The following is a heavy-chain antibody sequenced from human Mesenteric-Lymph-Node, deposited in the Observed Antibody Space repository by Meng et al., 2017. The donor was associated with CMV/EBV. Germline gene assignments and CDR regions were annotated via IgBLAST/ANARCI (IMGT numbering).Heavy chain of an antibody. J-gene: IGHJ5*02. Sequence: QVQLVQSGAEVKKPGSSVKVSCKASGGTFSSYTISWVRQAPGQGLEWMGRIIPILGIANYAQKFQGRVTIAEDKSTSTAYMELSSLRSEDTAVYYCAGGIAAAGSRWFDPWGQGTLVTVSS. V-gene: IGHV1-69*02. D-gene: IGHD6-13*01. CDR2: IIPILGIA. CDR1: GGTFSSYT. CDR3: AGGIAAAGSRWFDP.